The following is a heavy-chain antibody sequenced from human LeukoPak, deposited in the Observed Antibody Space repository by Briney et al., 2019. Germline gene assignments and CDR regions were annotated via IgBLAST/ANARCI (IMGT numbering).Heavy chain of an antibody. CDR3: ATEWQGGIAAAGTRIEGDY. CDR2: IKQDGSEK. J-gene: IGHJ4*02. CDR1: GSSVSGYW. Sequence: PGGSLRLSCAVSGSSVSGYWIAWVRQAPGEGLEWVANIKQDGSEKNYVDSVKGRFTISRDNAENSLFLQMNSLRVEDTAVYYCATEWQGGIAAAGTRIEGDYWGQGTLVAVSS. D-gene: IGHD6-13*01. V-gene: IGHV3-7*01.